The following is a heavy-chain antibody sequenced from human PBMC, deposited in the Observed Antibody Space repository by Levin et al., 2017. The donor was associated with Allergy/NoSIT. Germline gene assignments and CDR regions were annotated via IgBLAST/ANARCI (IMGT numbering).Heavy chain of an antibody. D-gene: IGHD5-18*01. V-gene: IGHV3-48*02. Sequence: GGSLRLSCAASGFTFSSYSMNWVRQAPGKGLEWISYISTSSSTRYYADSVKGRFTISRDNAKNSLYLQMNSLRDEDTAVYFCARGGPRDRPRGYTYRAAYWGQGTRVTVSS. CDR3: ARGGPRDRPRGYTYRAAY. CDR1: GFTFSSYS. J-gene: IGHJ4*02. CDR2: ISTSSSTR.